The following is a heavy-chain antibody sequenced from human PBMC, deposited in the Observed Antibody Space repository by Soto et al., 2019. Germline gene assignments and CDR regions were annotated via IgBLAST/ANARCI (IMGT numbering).Heavy chain of an antibody. J-gene: IGHJ4*02. V-gene: IGHV3-23*01. CDR1: GFPFSIYA. CDR3: AKIIAAAATGY. CDR2: IDNSGRVT. D-gene: IGHD6-13*01. Sequence: EVQLLESGGGLVRPGGSLRLSCAASGFPFSIYAMTWVRQAPGKGLEWVSSIDNSGRVTYYADSVKGRFTISRDNSKYTLYLQMNSLRAEDAAVYYCAKIIAAAATGYWGQGTLVTVSS.